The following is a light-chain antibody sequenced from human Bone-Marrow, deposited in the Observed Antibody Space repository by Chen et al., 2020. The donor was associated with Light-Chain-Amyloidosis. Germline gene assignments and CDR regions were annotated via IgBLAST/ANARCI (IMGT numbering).Light chain of an antibody. CDR3: CSYAGTPWL. J-gene: IGLJ3*02. CDR1: VTDVGSYNL. V-gene: IGLV2-23*01. Sequence: QSALPQPASVSGSPGQSFPISCTGTVTDVGSYNLVSWYQQYPGKAPKLLIYEDTKRPSGVSHRFSASKSGITASLTISGIQAEDEAVYYCCSYAGTPWLFGGGTYLTVL. CDR2: EDT.